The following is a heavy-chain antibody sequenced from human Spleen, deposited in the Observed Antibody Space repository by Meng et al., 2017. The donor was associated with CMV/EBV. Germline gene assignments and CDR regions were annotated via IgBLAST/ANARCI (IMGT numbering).Heavy chain of an antibody. V-gene: IGHV1-18*01. Sequence: KAPGLGFINYGFNWVRQAPGQRPEWMGWISNYNGGTSYEKNFQGRVTLTTDTSTRTVYLEMRGLRFDDTAVYYCARSHGSSWFTFDSWGPGTLVTVSS. J-gene: IGHJ4*02. D-gene: IGHD6-13*01. CDR1: GLGFINYG. CDR3: ARSHGSSWFTFDS. CDR2: ISNYNGGT.